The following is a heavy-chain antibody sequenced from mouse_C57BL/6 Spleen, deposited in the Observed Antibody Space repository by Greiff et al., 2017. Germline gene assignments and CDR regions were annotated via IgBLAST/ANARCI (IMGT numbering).Heavy chain of an antibody. CDR2: VYPYNGGT. V-gene: IGHV1-36*01. CDR1: GFTFTDYY. J-gene: IGHJ4*01. CDR3: ARYDYDNYYAMDY. D-gene: IGHD2-4*01. Sequence: EVKLEESGPVLVKPGPSVKISCKASGFTFTDYYMHWVKQSHGKSLEWIGLVYPYNGGTSYNQKFKGKATLTVDTSSSTAYMELNSLTSEDSAVYYCARYDYDNYYAMDYWGQGTSVTVSS.